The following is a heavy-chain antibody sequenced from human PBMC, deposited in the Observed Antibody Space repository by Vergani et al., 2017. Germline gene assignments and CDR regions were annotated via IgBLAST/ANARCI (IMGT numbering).Heavy chain of an antibody. CDR2: INYSENT. J-gene: IGHJ5*02. CDR3: ASVTHSGQRADR. Sequence: QVQLQEPGPGLVKSSETLSPTCSASFDSTRNLYCNWIRQPPGKGLEWIGSINYSENTNYNPSLMTRVTISVDTSKNQFSLTLTSVIAADTAVYYCASVTHSGQRADRWGQGILVTVTS. CDR1: FDSTRNLY. D-gene: IGHD6-19*01. V-gene: IGHV4-59*11.